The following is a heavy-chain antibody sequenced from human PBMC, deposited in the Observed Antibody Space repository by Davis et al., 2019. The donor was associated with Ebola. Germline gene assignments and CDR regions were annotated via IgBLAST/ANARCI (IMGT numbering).Heavy chain of an antibody. V-gene: IGHV3-33*06. CDR1: GFTFSSYV. Sequence: SLNISCAASGFTFSSYVMHWLRQAPGKGLEWVAVIRYDGSNKYYPDSVKGRITISRDNSKNTLYLQMNSLRAEGTAVYYCAKDSAAAGINWSDPWGQGTLVTVSS. CDR3: AKDSAAAGINWSDP. D-gene: IGHD6-13*01. CDR2: IRYDGSNK. J-gene: IGHJ5*02.